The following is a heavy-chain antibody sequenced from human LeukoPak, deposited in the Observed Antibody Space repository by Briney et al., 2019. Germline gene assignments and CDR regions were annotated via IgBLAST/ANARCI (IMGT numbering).Heavy chain of an antibody. J-gene: IGHJ6*03. CDR3: ARQDSSSAYMDV. D-gene: IGHD6-13*01. CDR2: INHSGST. V-gene: IGHV4-34*01. Sequence: SETLSLTCAFYGGSFRAHYWSWIRQSPGKALEWIGKINHSGSTQYNPSLKSRVTISVDTSKNQFSLRLTSVTAADTAVYYCARQDSSSAYMDVWGKGTTVTVSS. CDR1: GGSFRAHY.